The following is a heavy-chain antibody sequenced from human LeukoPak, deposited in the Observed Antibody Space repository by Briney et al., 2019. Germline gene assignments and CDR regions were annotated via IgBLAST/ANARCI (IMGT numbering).Heavy chain of an antibody. D-gene: IGHD3-10*01. CDR1: GLTFSSYG. V-gene: IGHV3-30*18. Sequence: PGRSLRLSCAASGLTFSSYGMHWVRQAPGKGLEWVAVISYDGSNKYYADSVKGRFTISRDNSKNTLYLQMNSLRAEDTAVYYCAKVGLVSMVRGVIPLFDYWGSGDWGQGTLVTVSS. CDR2: ISYDGSNK. CDR3: AKVGLVSMVRGVIPLFDYWGSGD. J-gene: IGHJ4*02.